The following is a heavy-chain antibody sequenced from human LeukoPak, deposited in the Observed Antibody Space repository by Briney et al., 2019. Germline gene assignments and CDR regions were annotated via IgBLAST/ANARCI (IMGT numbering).Heavy chain of an antibody. Sequence: SQTLSLTCAVSGDSLSSGGYSWSWIRQPPGKGLEWIGYIYHSGSTYYNPSLKSRVTISVDTSKNQFSLKLSSVTAADTAVYYCARTRGYNVYYYDSSGYSFDYWGQGTLVTVSS. J-gene: IGHJ4*02. D-gene: IGHD3-22*01. V-gene: IGHV4-30-2*01. CDR3: ARTRGYNVYYYDSSGYSFDY. CDR1: GDSLSSGGYS. CDR2: IYHSGST.